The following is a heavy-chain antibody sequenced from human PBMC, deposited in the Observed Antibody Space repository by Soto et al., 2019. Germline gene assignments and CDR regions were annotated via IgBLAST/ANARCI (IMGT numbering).Heavy chain of an antibody. CDR3: ARGGDILTGYYTLDY. CDR2: ISSSSSYT. Sequence: QVQLVESGGDLVKPGGSLRLSCAASGFTFSDYYMSWIRQAPGKGLEWVSYISSSSSYTNYADSVKGRFTISRDNAKNSLYLQMNSLRAEDTAVYYCARGGDILTGYYTLDYWGQGTLVTVSS. CDR1: GFTFSDYY. D-gene: IGHD3-9*01. V-gene: IGHV3-11*05. J-gene: IGHJ4*02.